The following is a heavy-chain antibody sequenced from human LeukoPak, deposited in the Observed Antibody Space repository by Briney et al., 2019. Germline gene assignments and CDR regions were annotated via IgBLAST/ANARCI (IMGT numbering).Heavy chain of an antibody. V-gene: IGHV5-51*01. J-gene: IGHJ4*02. CDR1: GYSFTSYW. D-gene: IGHD6-13*01. Sequence: GESLKISCKGSGYSFTSYWIGWERQMPGKGLEWMGIIYPGDSDTRYSPSFQGQVTISADKSISTAYLQWSSLKASDTAMYYCARPLPSGIAAAGFDYWGQGTLVTVSS. CDR2: IYPGDSDT. CDR3: ARPLPSGIAAAGFDY.